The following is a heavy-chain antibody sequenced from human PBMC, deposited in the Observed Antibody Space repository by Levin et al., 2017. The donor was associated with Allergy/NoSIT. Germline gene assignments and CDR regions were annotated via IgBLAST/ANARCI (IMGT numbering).Heavy chain of an antibody. Sequence: GESLKISCAASGFTFSSYAMHWVRQAPGKGLEYVSAISSNGGSTYYANSVKGRFTISRDNSKNTLYLQMGSLRAEDMAVYYCARGVLRYFDWLLRAGVDYWGQGTLVTVSS. CDR2: ISSNGGST. V-gene: IGHV3-64*01. CDR3: ARGVLRYFDWLLRAGVDY. J-gene: IGHJ4*02. CDR1: GFTFSSYA. D-gene: IGHD3-9*01.